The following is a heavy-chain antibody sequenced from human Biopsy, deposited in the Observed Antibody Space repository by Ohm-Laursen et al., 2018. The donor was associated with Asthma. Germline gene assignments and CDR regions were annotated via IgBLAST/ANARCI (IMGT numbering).Heavy chain of an antibody. Sequence: SQTLSLTCTVSGDSITSGGCCWNWIRQHPGKGLEWFGFIHCSGSTSYNPSLKGGVTISVDTSKDQFSLKLSSVTAADTAVYYCARASVAASSNWFDPWGQGTLVTVSS. CDR1: GDSITSGGCC. CDR2: IHCSGST. CDR3: ARASVAASSNWFDP. V-gene: IGHV4-30-4*08. J-gene: IGHJ5*02. D-gene: IGHD6-19*01.